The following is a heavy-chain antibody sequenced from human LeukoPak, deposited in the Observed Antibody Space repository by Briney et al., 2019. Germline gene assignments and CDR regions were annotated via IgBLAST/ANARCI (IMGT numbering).Heavy chain of an antibody. Sequence: GGSLRLSCAASGFTVSSNYMSWVRQAPGKGLEWVSVIYSGGSTCYADSVKGRFTISRDNSKNTLYLQMNSLRAEDTAVYYCAKDKNSRWLQTFDYWGQGTLVTVSS. CDR3: AKDKNSRWLQTFDY. J-gene: IGHJ4*02. D-gene: IGHD5-24*01. CDR1: GFTVSSNY. V-gene: IGHV3-53*01. CDR2: IYSGGST.